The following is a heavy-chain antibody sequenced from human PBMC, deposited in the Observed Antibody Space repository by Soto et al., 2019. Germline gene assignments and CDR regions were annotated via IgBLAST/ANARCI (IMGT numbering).Heavy chain of an antibody. CDR2: IYYSGST. V-gene: IGHV4-59*01. J-gene: IGHJ3*02. Sequence: QVQLQESGPGLVKPSETLYLTCTVSGGSISSYYWSWIRQPPGKGLEWIGYIYYSGSTNYNPSLKSRVTISVDTSKNQFSLKLSSVTAADTAVYYCARMLPTVTTGAFDIWGQGTMVTVSS. CDR3: ARMLPTVTTGAFDI. D-gene: IGHD4-17*01. CDR1: GGSISSYY.